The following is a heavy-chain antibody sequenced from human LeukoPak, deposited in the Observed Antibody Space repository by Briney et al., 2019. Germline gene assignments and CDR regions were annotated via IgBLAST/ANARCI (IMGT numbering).Heavy chain of an antibody. J-gene: IGHJ4*02. CDR1: GFTFSSYE. D-gene: IGHD3-16*01. Sequence: PGGSLRLSCAASGFTFSSYEMNWVRQAPGKGLEWVSYISSSGSTIYYADSVKGRFTISRDNAKNSLYLQMNSLRAEDTAVYYCARGFRKGAFDYWGQGTLVTVSS. CDR3: ARGFRKGAFDY. V-gene: IGHV3-48*03. CDR2: ISSSGSTI.